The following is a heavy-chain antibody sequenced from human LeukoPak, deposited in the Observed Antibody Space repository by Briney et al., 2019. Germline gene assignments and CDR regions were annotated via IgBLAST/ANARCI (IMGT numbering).Heavy chain of an antibody. V-gene: IGHV3-53*01. CDR3: ARDHRQQWESGVSSWFDP. CDR2: IYSGGST. D-gene: IGHD6-13*01. J-gene: IGHJ5*02. Sequence: GGSLRLSCAASGFTVSSSYMSWVRQAPGKGLEWVSVIYSGGSTYYADSVKGRFTISRDNSKNTLYLQMNSLRAEDTAVYYCARDHRQQWESGVSSWFDPWGQGTLVTVSS. CDR1: GFTVSSSY.